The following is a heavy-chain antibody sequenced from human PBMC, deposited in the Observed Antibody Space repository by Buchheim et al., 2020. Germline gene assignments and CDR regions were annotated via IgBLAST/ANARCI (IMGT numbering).Heavy chain of an antibody. J-gene: IGHJ4*02. CDR1: GFTFSSYA. CDR3: VKGYCTNGVCYTDY. D-gene: IGHD2-8*01. CDR2: VSGNGFTT. V-gene: IGHV3-23*01. Sequence: EVQLLESGGDLVQPGGSLRLSCTASGFTFSSYAMSWVRQVPGKGLEWVSTVSGNGFTTSHADSVKGRVPIYRNSSKNTLYLQMNSLRAEDAAVYYCVKGYCTNGVCYTDYWGQGT.